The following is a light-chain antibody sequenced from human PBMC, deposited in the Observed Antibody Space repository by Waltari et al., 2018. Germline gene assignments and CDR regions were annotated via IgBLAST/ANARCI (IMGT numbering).Light chain of an antibody. J-gene: IGLJ1*01. Sequence: QSVLTQPASVSGSPGQSITISCTGTSSDVGRYDYVSWYQQHPGKTPKLMVFDVSDRPSGLSNRFSGSKSGNTASLTISGLQAEDEADYYCTSYTNTGTLVFGTGTKVTVL. V-gene: IGLV2-14*03. CDR2: DVS. CDR3: TSYTNTGTLV. CDR1: SSDVGRYDY.